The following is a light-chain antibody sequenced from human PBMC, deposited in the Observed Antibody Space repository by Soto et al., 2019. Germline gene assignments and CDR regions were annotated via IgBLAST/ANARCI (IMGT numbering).Light chain of an antibody. J-gene: IGLJ1*01. CDR1: SSDLGTYNY. CDR2: DVR. V-gene: IGLV2-14*03. Sequence: QSALTQPASVSGSPGQSITISCTGTSSDLGTYNYVSWYQQYPDKAPKLIIYDVRNRPSEVSDRFSGSKSGDTASLIISGLQAEDEADYYCFSSSTSHTYVFGSGTKVTVL. CDR3: FSSSTSHTYV.